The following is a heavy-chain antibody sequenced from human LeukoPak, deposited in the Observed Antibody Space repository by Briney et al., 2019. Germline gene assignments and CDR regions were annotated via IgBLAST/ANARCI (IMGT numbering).Heavy chain of an antibody. CDR2: INPNSGGT. V-gene: IGHV1-2*04. J-gene: IGHJ4*02. CDR3: ANIPASDYDILTVPGY. D-gene: IGHD3-9*01. Sequence: EASVTVSCMASGYTFTGYYMHWVRQAPGQGREGMGWINPNSGGTNYAQKFQGWVTMTRDTSISTAYMELSRLRSDDTAVYYCANIPASDYDILTVPGYWGQGTLVTVSS. CDR1: GYTFTGYY.